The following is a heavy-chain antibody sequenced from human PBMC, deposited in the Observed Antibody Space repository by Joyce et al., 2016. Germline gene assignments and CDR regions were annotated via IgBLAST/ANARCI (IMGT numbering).Heavy chain of an antibody. D-gene: IGHD4-17*01. CDR2: IKSKTDGGTT. CDR1: GFTFSNTC. J-gene: IGHJ3*02. CDR3: STNTVLGDAFDI. Sequence: VLLVESGGGLVKPGGSLRLYCAASGFTFSNTCITWVRQAPGKGLEWVGRIKSKTDGGTTDYAAPVKGRFTISRDDSKKTLYLQMHGLKTEDTAVYYCSTNTVLGDAFDIWGQGTMVSVSS. V-gene: IGHV3-15*01.